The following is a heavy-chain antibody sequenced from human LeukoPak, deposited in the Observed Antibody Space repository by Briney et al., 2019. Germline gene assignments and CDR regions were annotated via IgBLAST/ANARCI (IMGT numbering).Heavy chain of an antibody. CDR1: GFTFSDYN. CDR3: ARDPRDSTPFDY. CDR2: LSRSGSTK. J-gene: IGHJ4*02. D-gene: IGHD2-15*01. Sequence: GGSLRLSCAASGFTFSDYNMRWIRQAPGKGLEWVSSLSRSGSTKYYADSVKGRFTISRDNAKNSLFLQMNSLRAEDTAVYYCARDPRDSTPFDYWGQGTLVTVSS. V-gene: IGHV3-11*01.